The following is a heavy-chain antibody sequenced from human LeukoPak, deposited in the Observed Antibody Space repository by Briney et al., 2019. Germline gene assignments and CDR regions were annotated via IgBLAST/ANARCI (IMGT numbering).Heavy chain of an antibody. V-gene: IGHV3-23*01. CDR1: GFTFSTYV. CDR3: ATAYYYDSRGYDPVDY. CDR2: ISGSGGST. Sequence: GGSLRLSCAASGFTFSTYVMTWVRQAPGKGLEWVSGISGSGGSTYYADSVKGRFTISRDNSKNTLYLQMNSLRAEDTAVYYCATAYYYDSRGYDPVDYWGQGTLVTVSS. J-gene: IGHJ4*02. D-gene: IGHD3-22*01.